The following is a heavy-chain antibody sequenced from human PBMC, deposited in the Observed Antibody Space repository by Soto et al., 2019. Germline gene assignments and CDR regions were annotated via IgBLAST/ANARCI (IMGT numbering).Heavy chain of an antibody. CDR1: GFTFSGYG. CDR2: ISFEGSKK. J-gene: IGHJ5*02. V-gene: IGHV3-30*18. CDR3: AKGGSSSARYFDT. D-gene: IGHD6-6*01. Sequence: QVQLVESGGGVVQPGRSLRLSCAASGFTFSGYGMHWVRQAPGKGLEWVAVISFEGSKKYYANSVEGRFTISRDNSKNTLFLQMNSLRGEDTAVYYCAKGGSSSARYFDTWGQGTLVTVSS.